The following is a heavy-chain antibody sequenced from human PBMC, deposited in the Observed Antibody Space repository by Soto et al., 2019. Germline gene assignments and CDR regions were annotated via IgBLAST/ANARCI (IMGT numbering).Heavy chain of an antibody. D-gene: IGHD2-21*02. CDR3: ARVSDYKGVVTAYPYYYYYGMDV. CDR1: GFTFSSYW. J-gene: IGHJ6*02. V-gene: IGHV3-7*01. CDR2: IKQDGSEK. Sequence: QPVGSLRLSCAASGFTFSSYWMSWVRQAPGKGLEWVANIKQDGSEKYYVDSVKGRFTISRDNAKNSLYLQMNSLRAEDTAVYYCARVSDYKGVVTAYPYYYYYGMDVWGQGTTVTVSS.